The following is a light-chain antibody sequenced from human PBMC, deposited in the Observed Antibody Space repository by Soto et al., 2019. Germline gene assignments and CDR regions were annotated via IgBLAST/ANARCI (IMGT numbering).Light chain of an antibody. CDR3: QQYQSSWT. Sequence: DIQMTQSPSTLSASVGDRVIITCRASQSVSSWLAWYQQKPGKVPNLLIYDASNLESGVPSRFSGSGSGTEFTLTISSLQPDDFATYYCQQYQSSWTFGQGTKV. V-gene: IGKV1-5*01. J-gene: IGKJ1*01. CDR2: DAS. CDR1: QSVSSW.